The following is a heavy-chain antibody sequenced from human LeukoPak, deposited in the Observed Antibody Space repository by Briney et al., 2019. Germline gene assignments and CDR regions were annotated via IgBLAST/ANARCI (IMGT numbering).Heavy chain of an antibody. V-gene: IGHV3-30*02. Sequence: PGGSLRLSCAASGFTFSSYGMHWVRQAPGKGLEWVAFIRYDGSNKYYADSVKGRFTISRDNSKNTLYLQMNSLRAEDTAVYYCARGGGRNTTMVWAFDYWGQGTLVTVSS. CDR2: IRYDGSNK. CDR1: GFTFSSYG. D-gene: IGHD5-18*01. J-gene: IGHJ4*02. CDR3: ARGGGRNTTMVWAFDY.